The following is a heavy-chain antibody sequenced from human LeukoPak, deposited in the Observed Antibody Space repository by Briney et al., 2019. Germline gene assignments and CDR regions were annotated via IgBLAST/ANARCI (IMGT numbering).Heavy chain of an antibody. J-gene: IGHJ4*02. CDR1: GGSFSGYY. V-gene: IGHV4-34*01. CDR3: ARGSGPKIY. CDR2: INHSGST. D-gene: IGHD1-26*01. Sequence: SETLSLTCAVYGGSFSGYYWSWIRQPPGKGLEWIGEINHSGSTSYNPSLKSRVTISVDTSKNQFSLKLSSVTAADTAVYYCARGSGPKIYWGQGTLVTVSS.